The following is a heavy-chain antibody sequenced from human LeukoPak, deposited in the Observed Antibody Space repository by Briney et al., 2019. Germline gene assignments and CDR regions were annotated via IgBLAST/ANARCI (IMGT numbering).Heavy chain of an antibody. CDR3: ARRMATVTDTFDV. V-gene: IGHV4-59*08. D-gene: IGHD5-24*01. Sequence: PSETLSLTCNVSGDSLTSHFWSWLRQTPGKGLEWIGYVFHSGTTNYSPSLKSRVTISLDTSKKRVYLRLASVTAADTAVYYCARRMATVTDTFDVWGRGTMVSVSS. CDR2: VFHSGTT. J-gene: IGHJ3*01. CDR1: GDSLTSHF.